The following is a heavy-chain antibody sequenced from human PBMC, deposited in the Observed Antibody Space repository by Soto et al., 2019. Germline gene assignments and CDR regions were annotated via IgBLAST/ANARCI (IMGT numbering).Heavy chain of an antibody. CDR3: ARDGVFFYSYGYLMYY. CDR1: GGTFSSYA. Sequence: GASVKVSCKASGGTFSSYAISWVRQAPGQGLEWMGGIIPIFGTANYAQKFQGRVTITADESTSTAYTELSSLRSEDTAVYYCARDGVFFYSYGYLMYYWGQGTLVTVSS. D-gene: IGHD5-18*01. V-gene: IGHV1-69*13. J-gene: IGHJ4*02. CDR2: IIPIFGTA.